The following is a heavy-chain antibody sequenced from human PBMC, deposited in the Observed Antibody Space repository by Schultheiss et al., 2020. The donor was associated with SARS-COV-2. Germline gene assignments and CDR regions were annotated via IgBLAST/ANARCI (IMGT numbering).Heavy chain of an antibody. CDR1: GFTFGDYA. Sequence: GGSLRLSCTASGFTFGDYAMSWFRQAPGKGLEWVGFIRSKAYGGTTEYAASVKGRFTISRDDSKSIAYLQMNSLKTEDTAVYYCTARDTAPTLGGMDVWGQGTTVTVSS. D-gene: IGHD7-27*01. CDR3: TARDTAPTLGGMDV. J-gene: IGHJ6*02. CDR2: IRSKAYGGTT. V-gene: IGHV3-49*03.